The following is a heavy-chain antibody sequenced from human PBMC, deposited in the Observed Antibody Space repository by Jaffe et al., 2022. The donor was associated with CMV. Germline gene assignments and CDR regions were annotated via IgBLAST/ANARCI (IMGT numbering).Heavy chain of an antibody. CDR1: GGSIGSNNYF. CDR3: ARHGYSGYDYRPIFVHH. CDR2: IYYNGYT. Sequence: QLQLQESGPGLVKPSETLSLTCTVSGGSIGSNNYFWGWIRQPPGKGLEWIGSIYYNGYTYYNPSLKSRVTISVDTSKNHFSLRLTSVTAADTAVYYCARHGYSGYDYRPIFVHHWGQGTLVTVSS. V-gene: IGHV4-39*01. J-gene: IGHJ4*02. D-gene: IGHD5-12*01.